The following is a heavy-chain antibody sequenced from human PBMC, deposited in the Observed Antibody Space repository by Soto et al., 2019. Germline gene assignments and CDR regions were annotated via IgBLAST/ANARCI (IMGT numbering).Heavy chain of an antibody. J-gene: IGHJ4*02. CDR3: AGEMVRGVGSDY. D-gene: IGHD3-10*01. Sequence: QVQLVQSGAEVKKPGASVKVSCKASGYTFTSYGISWVRQAPGQGLEWMGWISASNGNTKYAQKQQGRVTMTTETTTRTAYKELRSLRSDDTAVFYCAGEMVRGVGSDYWGQGTLVTVSS. CDR1: GYTFTSYG. V-gene: IGHV1-18*01. CDR2: ISASNGNT.